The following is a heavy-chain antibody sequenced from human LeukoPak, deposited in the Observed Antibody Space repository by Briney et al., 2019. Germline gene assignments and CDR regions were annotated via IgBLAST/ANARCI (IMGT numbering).Heavy chain of an antibody. J-gene: IGHJ4*02. CDR3: AKQREYSGFDAAFDY. Sequence: GGSLRLSCAASGFTFTNYRMTWVRQAPGKGLEWVSSISSTSGYIFYADSVQGRFTISRDNAKSSLYLQMNSLRAEDTAVYYCAKQREYSGFDAAFDYWGLGTLVTVSP. CDR1: GFTFTNYR. V-gene: IGHV3-21*04. CDR2: ISSTSGYI. D-gene: IGHD5-12*01.